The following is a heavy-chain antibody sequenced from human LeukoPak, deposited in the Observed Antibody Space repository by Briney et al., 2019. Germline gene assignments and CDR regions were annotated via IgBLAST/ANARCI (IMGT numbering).Heavy chain of an antibody. CDR1: GFTFSSYG. CDR2: ISYDGSNK. J-gene: IGHJ4*02. CDR3: AKDGASSSWTAFDY. D-gene: IGHD6-13*01. V-gene: IGHV3-30*18. Sequence: PGGFLRLSCAASGFTFSSYGMHWVRQAPGKGLEWVAVISYDGSNKYYADSVKGRFTISRDNSKNTLYLQMNSLRAEDTAVYYCAKDGASSSWTAFDYWGQGTLVTVSS.